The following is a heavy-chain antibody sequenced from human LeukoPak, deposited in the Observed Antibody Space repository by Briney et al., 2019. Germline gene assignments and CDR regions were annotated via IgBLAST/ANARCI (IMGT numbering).Heavy chain of an antibody. CDR1: GGSFSGYY. D-gene: IGHD6-19*01. CDR2: INHSGST. V-gene: IGHV4-34*01. Sequence: SETLSLTCAVYGGSFSGYYWSWIRQPPGKGLEWIGEINHSGSTNYNPSLTSRVTISVDTSKNQFSLKLSSVTAADTAVYYCARDPWQWLVLGAFDIWGQGTMVTVSS. CDR3: ARDPWQWLVLGAFDI. J-gene: IGHJ3*02.